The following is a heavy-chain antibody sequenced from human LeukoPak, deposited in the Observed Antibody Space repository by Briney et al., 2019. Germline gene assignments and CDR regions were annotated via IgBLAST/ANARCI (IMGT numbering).Heavy chain of an antibody. Sequence: GGSLRLSCAASGLTFSNYGMHWVRQAPGKGLEWVAVISHEGSNQYYGDSVKGRFTISRDNSKNMVYLKMNSLRAEDTAVYYCARTREQWQVLDYWGQGTLVTVSS. V-gene: IGHV3-30*03. J-gene: IGHJ4*02. CDR2: ISHEGSNQ. D-gene: IGHD6-19*01. CDR1: GLTFSNYG. CDR3: ARTREQWQVLDY.